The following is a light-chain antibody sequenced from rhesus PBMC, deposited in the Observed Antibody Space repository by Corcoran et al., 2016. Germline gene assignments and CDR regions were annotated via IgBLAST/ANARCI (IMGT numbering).Light chain of an antibody. CDR1: NNDVGKYNG. V-gene: IGLV2-19*02. J-gene: IGLJ1*01. CDR2: EVN. CDR3: SSYARGSFYI. Sequence: QTGPTQSPSVSGSPGQSVTIFCIGTNNDVGKYNGVSWYQQRPGEAPRLIIYEVNKPPAGVSDRFSGSKSGNTASLTISGLQTEDEADYSCSSYARGSFYIFGSGTRLTVL.